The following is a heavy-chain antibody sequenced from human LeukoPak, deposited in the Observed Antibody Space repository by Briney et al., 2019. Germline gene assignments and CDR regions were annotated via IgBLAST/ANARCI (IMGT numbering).Heavy chain of an antibody. CDR2: ISSSSSSI. CDR3: ARASGDIVETATMGSY. J-gene: IGHJ4*02. CDR1: GFAFNSYS. Sequence: GGSLRLSCAASGFAFNSYSMNWVRQAPGKGLEWVSSISSSSSSIYYADSVKGRFTISRDNAKNSLYLQMNSLRAEDTAVYYCARASGDIVETATMGSYWGQGTLVTVSS. D-gene: IGHD5-18*01. V-gene: IGHV3-21*01.